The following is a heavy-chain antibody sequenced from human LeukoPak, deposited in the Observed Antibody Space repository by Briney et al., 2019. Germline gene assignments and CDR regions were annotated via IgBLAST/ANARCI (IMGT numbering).Heavy chain of an antibody. CDR2: INHSGST. D-gene: IGHD3-22*01. CDR3: AKGGTYYDSSAYYYSPFDY. CDR1: GGSFSTYY. Sequence: PSETLSLTCAVYGGSFSTYYWNWIRQPPGKGLEWIGEINHSGSTNYNPSLKSRVTISVDTSKNQFSLKLSSVTDADTAVYYCAKGGTYYDSSAYYYSPFDYWGQGTLVSVSS. J-gene: IGHJ4*02. V-gene: IGHV4-34*01.